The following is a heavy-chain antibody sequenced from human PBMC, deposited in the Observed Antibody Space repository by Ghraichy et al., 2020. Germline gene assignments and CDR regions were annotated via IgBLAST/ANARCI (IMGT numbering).Heavy chain of an antibody. CDR3: TKAAGDQWFFAL. V-gene: IGHV3-23*01. Sequence: LSLTCAASGFTFSSYAMSWVRQAPGKGLEWVSGISGSGGSTYYADSVKGRFTISRAKSRNTLYLQMSSLGAEDTAVYYCTKAAGDQWFFALWGRGTLVTVSS. CDR1: GFTFSSYA. J-gene: IGHJ2*01. CDR2: ISGSGGST. D-gene: IGHD7-27*01.